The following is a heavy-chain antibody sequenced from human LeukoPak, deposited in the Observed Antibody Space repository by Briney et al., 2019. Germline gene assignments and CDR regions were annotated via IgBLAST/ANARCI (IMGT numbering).Heavy chain of an antibody. D-gene: IGHD2-21*02. CDR2: IYSDDST. CDR3: ARDFISADFDHDGFDL. CDR1: GFTVSGNY. J-gene: IGHJ3*01. V-gene: IGHV3-53*01. Sequence: GGSLRLSCAASGFTVSGNYMSWVRQAPGKGLEWVSVIYSDDSTYYADSVKGRFTISRDKSNNTLYLQMNSLRAEDTAVYYCARDFISADFDHDGFDLWGQGTMVTVS.